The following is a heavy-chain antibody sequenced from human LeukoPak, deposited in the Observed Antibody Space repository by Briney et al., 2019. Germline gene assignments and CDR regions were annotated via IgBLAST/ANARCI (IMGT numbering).Heavy chain of an antibody. D-gene: IGHD3-9*01. CDR1: GGSFSGYY. CDR2: INHSGST. J-gene: IGHJ5*02. CDR3: ARGYDILTGYKYSWFDP. Sequence: SETLSLTCAVYGGSFSGYYWSWIRQPPGKGLEWIGEINHSGSTNYNPSLKSRVTISVDTSKNQFSLKLSSVTAADTAVYYCARGYDILTGYKYSWFDPWGQGTLVTVSS. V-gene: IGHV4-34*01.